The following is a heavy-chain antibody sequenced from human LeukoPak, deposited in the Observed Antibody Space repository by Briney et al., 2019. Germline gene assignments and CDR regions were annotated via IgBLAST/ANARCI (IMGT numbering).Heavy chain of an antibody. J-gene: IGHJ6*03. CDR2: IYSGGST. Sequence: GGSLRLSCAASGFTVSSNYMSWVRQAPGKGLEWVSVIYSGGSTYYADSVKGRFTISRDNAKNSLYLQMNSLRAEDTAVYYCARDPRGYCSSTSCYNYYYYMDVWGKGTTVTVSS. CDR1: GFTVSSNY. D-gene: IGHD2-2*02. V-gene: IGHV3-66*01. CDR3: ARDPRGYCSSTSCYNYYYYMDV.